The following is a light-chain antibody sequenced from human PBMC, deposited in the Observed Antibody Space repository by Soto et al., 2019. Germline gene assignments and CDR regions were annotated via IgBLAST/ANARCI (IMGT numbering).Light chain of an antibody. CDR2: TAS. CDR3: QQYSRAPIT. J-gene: IGKJ5*01. Sequence: EIVLTQSPGTLSLSPGEGATLSCRASQSVSRNYLAWYQQKPGQAPRLLIYTASRRATGIPDRFSGSGSGTDFTLTISRLETEDSAVYYCQQYSRAPITFGQGTRLEIK. V-gene: IGKV3-20*01. CDR1: QSVSRNY.